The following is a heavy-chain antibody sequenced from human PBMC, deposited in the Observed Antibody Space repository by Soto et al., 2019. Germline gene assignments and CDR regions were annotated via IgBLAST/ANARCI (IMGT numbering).Heavy chain of an antibody. Sequence: QVQLVQSGAEVKKPGASVKVSCKASGYTFTSYGICWVRQAPGQGLEWMGWISTYIGNTHYAQKFQGRVTMTTDTSTTTAYLELRSLRSDDTAVYYCARDDVGYCSNGVCYTKPLDYWGQGALVTVSS. CDR1: GYTFTSYG. CDR3: ARDDVGYCSNGVCYTKPLDY. D-gene: IGHD2-8*01. CDR2: ISTYIGNT. J-gene: IGHJ4*02. V-gene: IGHV1-18*01.